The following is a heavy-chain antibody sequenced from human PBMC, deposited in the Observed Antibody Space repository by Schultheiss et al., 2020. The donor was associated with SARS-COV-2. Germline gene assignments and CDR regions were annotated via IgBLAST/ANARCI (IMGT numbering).Heavy chain of an antibody. Sequence: ASVKVSCKASGYTFTGYYMHWVRQAPGQGLEWMGWINPNSGGTNYAQKFQGWVTMTEDTSTDTAYMELSSLRSEDTAVYYCATGSSSSPWYFDYWGQGTLVTVSS. D-gene: IGHD6-6*01. V-gene: IGHV1-2*04. CDR3: ATGSSSSPWYFDY. CDR2: INPNSGGT. J-gene: IGHJ4*02. CDR1: GYTFTGYY.